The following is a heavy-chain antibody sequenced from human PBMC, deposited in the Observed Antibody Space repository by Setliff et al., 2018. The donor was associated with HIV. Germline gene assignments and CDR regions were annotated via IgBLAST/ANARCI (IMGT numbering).Heavy chain of an antibody. CDR2: IDVGNGDT. Sequence: ASVKVSCKASGYTFTTYSLHWVRQAPGHSLEWMGWIDVGNGDTKYSPELQGRISITRDTSANTAYMELSSLRSDDTAVYFCARGALLAVFDFDHWGQGTQVTISS. D-gene: IGHD3-10*01. J-gene: IGHJ4*02. CDR3: ARGALLAVFDFDH. V-gene: IGHV1-3*01. CDR1: GYTFTTYS.